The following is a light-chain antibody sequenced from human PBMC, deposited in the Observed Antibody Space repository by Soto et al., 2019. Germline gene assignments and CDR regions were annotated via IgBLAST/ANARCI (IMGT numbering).Light chain of an antibody. CDR1: SSNIGAGYD. V-gene: IGLV1-40*01. CDR3: QSYDSSLSGYV. Sequence: QSVLKQPPSVSGAPGQRVTISCTGSSSNIGAGYDVHWYQQLPGTAPKVLIYVNNNRPSGVPDRFSGSKSGTSASLAITGLQAEDEADYYCQSYDSSLSGYVFGTGTKVTVL. J-gene: IGLJ1*01. CDR2: VNN.